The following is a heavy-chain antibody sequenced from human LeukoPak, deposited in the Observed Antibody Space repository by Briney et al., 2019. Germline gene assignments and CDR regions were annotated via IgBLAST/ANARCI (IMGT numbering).Heavy chain of an antibody. CDR3: ARVWSGFWSGYSKTFDC. J-gene: IGHJ4*02. CDR1: GGSFSGYY. V-gene: IGHV4-34*01. D-gene: IGHD3-3*01. Sequence: SETLSLTCAVYGGSFSGYYWSWIRQPPGKGLEWTGEVNHSGSTNYNPSLKSRVTISVDTSKNQFSLKLSSVTAADTAVYYCARVWSGFWSGYSKTFDCWGQGTLVTVSS. CDR2: VNHSGST.